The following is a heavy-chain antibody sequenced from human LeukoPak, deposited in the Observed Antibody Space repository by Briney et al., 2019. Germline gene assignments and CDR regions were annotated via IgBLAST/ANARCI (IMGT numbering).Heavy chain of an antibody. Sequence: PGGSLRLSCAASGFTVSNNYMNWVRQAPGKGLEWVSIISSGGSTYYADSVKGRFTISRDNSENTVYLQMNSLRAEDTAVYYCANQGRTVAHFDYWGQGTLVTVSS. J-gene: IGHJ4*02. CDR1: GFTVSNNY. CDR3: ANQGRTVAHFDY. CDR2: ISSGGST. V-gene: IGHV3-53*01. D-gene: IGHD4-23*01.